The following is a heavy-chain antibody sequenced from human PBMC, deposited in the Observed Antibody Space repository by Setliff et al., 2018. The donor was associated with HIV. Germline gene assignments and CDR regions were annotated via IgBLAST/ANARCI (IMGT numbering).Heavy chain of an antibody. CDR1: GGSISSYY. CDR3: ARDVPWGDYYYYMDV. D-gene: IGHD3-16*01. Sequence: SETLSLXCTVSGGSISSYYWSWIRQPAGKGLEWIGHIYTSGSTNYNPSLKSRVTXXXDTSKNQFSLKLSYVTAADTAVYYCARDVPWGDYYYYMDVWGXGTTVTVSS. J-gene: IGHJ6*03. V-gene: IGHV4-4*07. CDR2: IYTSGST.